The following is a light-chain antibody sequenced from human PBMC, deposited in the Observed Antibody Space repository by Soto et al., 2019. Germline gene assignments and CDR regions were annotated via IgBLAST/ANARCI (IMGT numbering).Light chain of an antibody. CDR1: QGIGST. CDR3: QHYAKWPLT. Sequence: EIVMTQSPATLSVSPGDGATLSCRASQGIGSTLAWYQQKPGQTPRLLIYDTSIRATGVPARFRGSASGTEFTLTITSLQSEDFAVYYCQHYAKWPLTFGRGTRVESK. V-gene: IGKV3-15*01. CDR2: DTS. J-gene: IGKJ4*01.